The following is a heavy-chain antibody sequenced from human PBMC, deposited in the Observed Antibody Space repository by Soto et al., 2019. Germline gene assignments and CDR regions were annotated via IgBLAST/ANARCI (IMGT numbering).Heavy chain of an antibody. V-gene: IGHV1-18*01. CDR1: GYTFTSNG. D-gene: IGHD3-22*01. Sequence: ASVKVSCKASGYTFTSNGISWVRQAPGQGLEWMGWISGYNGNTNYAQKLQGRVTMTTDTSTSTAYMELRSLRSDDTAVYYCARGRYYYDSSGQDDFDIWGQGTMVTV. CDR3: ARGRYYYDSSGQDDFDI. J-gene: IGHJ3*02. CDR2: ISGYNGNT.